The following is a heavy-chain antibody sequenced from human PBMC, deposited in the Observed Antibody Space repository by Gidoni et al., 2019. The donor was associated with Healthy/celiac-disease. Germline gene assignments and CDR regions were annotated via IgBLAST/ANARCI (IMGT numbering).Heavy chain of an antibody. CDR1: GFTFSSYG. Sequence: QVQLVESGGGVVQPGRSLRLSCAASGFTFSSYGMHWVRQAPGTGLEWVAVISYDGSNKYYADSVKGRFTISRDNSKNTLYLQMNSLRAEDTAVYYCATDHHYYDSSGYYPFDYWGQGTLVTVSS. CDR2: ISYDGSNK. J-gene: IGHJ4*02. V-gene: IGHV3-30*03. CDR3: ATDHHYYDSSGYYPFDY. D-gene: IGHD3-22*01.